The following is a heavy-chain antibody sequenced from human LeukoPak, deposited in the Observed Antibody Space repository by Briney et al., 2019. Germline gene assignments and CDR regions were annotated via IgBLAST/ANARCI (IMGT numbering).Heavy chain of an antibody. Sequence: GGSLRLSCAASGFTFSSYSMNWVRQAPGKGLEWVSSITSSSSYIYYADSVKGRFTISRDNAKNSLYLQMNSLRAEDTAVYYCARPLSEGFDPWGQGTLVTVSS. V-gene: IGHV3-21*01. J-gene: IGHJ5*02. CDR3: ARPLSEGFDP. D-gene: IGHD3-16*02. CDR1: GFTFSSYS. CDR2: ITSSSSYI.